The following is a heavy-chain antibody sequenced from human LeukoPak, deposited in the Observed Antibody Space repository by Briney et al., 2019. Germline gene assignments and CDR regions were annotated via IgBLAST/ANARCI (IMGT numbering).Heavy chain of an antibody. Sequence: SETLSLTCRVDGESFSGYYWIWIRQPPGKGLEWIGEINHSGSTNYNPSLKSRVTLSVDTSKSQFSLKVTSVTAADTAMYYCARGQFWRGSEIRVWGQGTLVTVSS. CDR3: ARGQFWRGSEIRV. CDR1: GESFSGYY. D-gene: IGHD1-26*01. J-gene: IGHJ4*02. CDR2: INHSGST. V-gene: IGHV4-34*01.